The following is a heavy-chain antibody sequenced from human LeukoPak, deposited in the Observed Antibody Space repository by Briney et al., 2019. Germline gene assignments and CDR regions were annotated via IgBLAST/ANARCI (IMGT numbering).Heavy chain of an antibody. CDR3: ARDQGSWYHHYYYMDV. J-gene: IGHJ6*03. Sequence: PGGPLRLSCAASGFTFSRYTMNWVRQAPGKGLEWVSSITSTSIYIYYADSLKGRFTISRDNAKNSLYLQMNSLRAEDTAVYYCARDQGSWYHHYYYMDVWGKGTTVTISS. CDR2: ITSTSIYI. CDR1: GFTFSRYT. V-gene: IGHV3-21*01. D-gene: IGHD6-13*01.